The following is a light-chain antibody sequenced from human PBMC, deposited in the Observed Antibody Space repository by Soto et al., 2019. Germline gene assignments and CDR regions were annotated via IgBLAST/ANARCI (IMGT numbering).Light chain of an antibody. Sequence: DIVMTQSPDSLAVSLGERATINCKSSQSVLYSSNNKNYLAWYQQRPGQPPKLLIYWASTRESGVPDRFSGSGSVTDFTLTITSRQAEDVAVYYCQQYESTPPTFGQGTKLEI. V-gene: IGKV4-1*01. CDR2: WAS. J-gene: IGKJ2*01. CDR3: QQYESTPPT. CDR1: QSVLYSSNNKNY.